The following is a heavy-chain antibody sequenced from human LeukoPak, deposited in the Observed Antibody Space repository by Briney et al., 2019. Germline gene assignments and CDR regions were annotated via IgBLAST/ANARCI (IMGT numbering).Heavy chain of an antibody. V-gene: IGHV3-30*14. D-gene: IGHD2-15*01. Sequence: GGSLRLSCAASGFTLGSYWMSWVRQAPGKGLEWVAVISYDGSNKYYADSVKGRFTISRDNSKNTLYLQMGSLKPEDMAVYYCARDSCSGDRCWRYFVNWGQGTLVTVSS. CDR2: ISYDGSNK. CDR3: ARDSCSGDRCWRYFVN. J-gene: IGHJ4*02. CDR1: GFTLGSYW.